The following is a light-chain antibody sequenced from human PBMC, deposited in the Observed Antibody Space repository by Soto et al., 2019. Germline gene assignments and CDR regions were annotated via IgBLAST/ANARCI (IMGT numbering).Light chain of an antibody. Sequence: EIVTTQSPATQSVCPGENGTLSRTASQTISSNLAWYQHKPGQAPRLLIFGASTRATGIPARFSGSGSETEFTLTISSLQSEDFAVNYCQQYNNWPPWTFGQGTKVDI. J-gene: IGKJ1*01. CDR1: QTISSN. V-gene: IGKV3-15*01. CDR3: QQYNNWPPWT. CDR2: GAS.